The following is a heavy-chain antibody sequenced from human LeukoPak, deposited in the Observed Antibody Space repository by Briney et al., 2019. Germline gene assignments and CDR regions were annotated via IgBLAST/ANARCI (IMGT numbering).Heavy chain of an antibody. V-gene: IGHV3-7*01. CDR3: ARVRHYFGSGTSPLAY. Sequence: GRSLRLSCAASGFTFSSYWMTWVRQAPGQGLEWVADIKPDGNEKNYVDSVKGRFTVSRDNAEHSLFLQMNSLRAEDTAVYYCARVRHYFGSGTSPLAYWGQGTLVIVSS. CDR1: GFTFSSYW. D-gene: IGHD3-10*01. J-gene: IGHJ4*02. CDR2: IKPDGNEK.